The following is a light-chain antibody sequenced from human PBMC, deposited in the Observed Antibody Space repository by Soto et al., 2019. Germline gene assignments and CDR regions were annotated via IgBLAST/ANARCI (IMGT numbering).Light chain of an antibody. CDR1: QAVYGGF. Sequence: ETVLTQSPGTLSLSPGDSATLSCRACQAVYGGFLAWYQGKPGQAPRLLISATSTRATGIPDRFTGSGSGTDFTLTISKLEPEDFAVYYCHQYGNSPLTFGPGTTVDF. CDR3: HQYGNSPLT. V-gene: IGKV3-20*01. CDR2: ATS. J-gene: IGKJ3*01.